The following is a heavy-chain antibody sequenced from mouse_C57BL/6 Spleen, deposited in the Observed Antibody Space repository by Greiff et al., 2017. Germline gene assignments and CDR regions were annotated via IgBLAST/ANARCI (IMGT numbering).Heavy chain of an antibody. J-gene: IGHJ1*03. CDR2: INPNYGTT. D-gene: IGHD6-1*01. CDR1: GYSFTDYN. V-gene: IGHV1-39*01. Sequence: EVKVVESGPELVKPGASVKISCKASGYSFTDYNMNWVKQSNGKSLEWIGVINPNYGTTSYNQKFKGKATLTVDQSSSTAYMQLNSLTSEDSAVYYCARPLYYWYFDVWGTGTTVTVSS. CDR3: ARPLYYWYFDV.